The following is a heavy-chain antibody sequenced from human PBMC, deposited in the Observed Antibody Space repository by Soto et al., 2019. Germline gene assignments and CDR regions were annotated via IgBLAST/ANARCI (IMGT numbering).Heavy chain of an antibody. Sequence: QVQLVQSGADVKKPGSSVKVSCKTSGGSFGSSAISWVRQAPAQGLEWMGEIIPVFDKANYAQNCQGRLTITADELTGTVFMELSSLRSEDTAVYFCARLRRDWGDAFDLWGLGTFVTVSS. D-gene: IGHD3-16*01. J-gene: IGHJ3*01. CDR1: GGSFGSSA. CDR3: ARLRRDWGDAFDL. V-gene: IGHV1-69*01. CDR2: IIPVFDKA.